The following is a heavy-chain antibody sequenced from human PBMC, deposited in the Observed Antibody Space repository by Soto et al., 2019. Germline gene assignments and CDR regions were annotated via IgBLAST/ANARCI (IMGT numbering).Heavy chain of an antibody. J-gene: IGHJ4*02. CDR1: GFSLSTSGLG. CDR3: AHRLCDSSCYWDVGYFDY. V-gene: IGHV2-5*02. D-gene: IGHD3-22*01. CDR2: IYWDDDK. Sequence: QITLKESGPTLVKPTQTLTLTCTFSGFSLSTSGLGVGWIRQPPGKALECLGIIYWDDDKRYSPSLKNRLTITKDTSKNQVVLTMTNMDPVDTATYFCAHRLCDSSCYWDVGYFDYWGRGTLVTVSS.